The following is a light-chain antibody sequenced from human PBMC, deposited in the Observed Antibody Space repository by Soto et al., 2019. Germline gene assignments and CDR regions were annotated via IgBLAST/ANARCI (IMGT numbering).Light chain of an antibody. CDR2: AAS. Sequence: DIQLTQSPSFLSASVGDRVTITCRASQGISSYLAWYQQKPGKAPKLLIYAASTLQSGVPSRFSGSGSGTEFTLTISSLQPQDFATYYCQQLNSYPQTFGPGTKVD. V-gene: IGKV1-9*01. CDR3: QQLNSYPQT. J-gene: IGKJ3*01. CDR1: QGISSY.